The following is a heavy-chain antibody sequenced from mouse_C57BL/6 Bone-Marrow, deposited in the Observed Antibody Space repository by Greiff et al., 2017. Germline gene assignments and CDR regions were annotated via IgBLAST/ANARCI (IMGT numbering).Heavy chain of an antibody. Sequence: QVQLKQPGAELVKPGASVKMSCKASGYTFTSYWITWVKQRPGQGLEWIGDIYPGSGSTNYNEKFKSKATLTVDTSSSTAYMQLSSLTSEDSAVXYGARTIYYYSSSLDYWGQGTTLTVSS. J-gene: IGHJ2*01. CDR1: GYTFTSYW. D-gene: IGHD1-1*01. V-gene: IGHV1-55*01. CDR2: IYPGSGST. CDR3: ARTIYYYSSSLDY.